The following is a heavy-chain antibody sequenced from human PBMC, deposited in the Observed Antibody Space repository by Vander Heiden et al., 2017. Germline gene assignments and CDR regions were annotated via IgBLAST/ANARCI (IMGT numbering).Heavy chain of an antibody. CDR1: GLPFSNYW. D-gene: IGHD6-13*01. Sequence: EVHLVEPGGGLVQPGGSLRPPGAPPGLPFSNYWMGWVRQAPGKGLEWVANIREDGSEKYYVDSVKGRFTISRDNAKNSLYLQMNSLRAEDTAVYYCASVTGIAAAGHWYFDLWGRGTLVNVSS. CDR3: ASVTGIAAAGHWYFDL. CDR2: IREDGSEK. V-gene: IGHV3-7*03. J-gene: IGHJ2*01.